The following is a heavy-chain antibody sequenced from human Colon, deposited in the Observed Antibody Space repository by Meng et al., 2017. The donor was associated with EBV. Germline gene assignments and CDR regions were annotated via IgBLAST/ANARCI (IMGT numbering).Heavy chain of an antibody. CDR2: ISTNTGTP. J-gene: IGHJ5*02. CDR3: ARGRNFDP. D-gene: IGHD2/OR15-2a*01. CDR1: GYTFSTYT. Sequence: QVQLVQSGFELKKPWASVKVSCEASGYTFSTYTINWVRQAHGRGLEWMGWISTNTGTPTYTQGFTGRFVFSLDTSVSTAYLQISSLKAEDTAVYYCARGRNFDPWGQGTLVTVSS. V-gene: IGHV7-4-1*02.